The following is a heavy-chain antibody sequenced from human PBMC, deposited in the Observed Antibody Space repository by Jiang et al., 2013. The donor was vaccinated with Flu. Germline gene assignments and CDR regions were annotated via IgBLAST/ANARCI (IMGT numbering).Heavy chain of an antibody. CDR3: ASFYYYYGMDV. Sequence: PGLVKPSETLSLTCTVSGGSISSSSYYWGWIRQPPGKGLEWIGSIYYSGSTYYNPSLKSRVTISVDTSKNQFSLKLSSVTAADTAVYYCASFYYYYGMDVWGQGTTVTVSS. CDR1: GGSISSSSYY. J-gene: IGHJ6*02. CDR2: IYYSGST. V-gene: IGHV4-39*01.